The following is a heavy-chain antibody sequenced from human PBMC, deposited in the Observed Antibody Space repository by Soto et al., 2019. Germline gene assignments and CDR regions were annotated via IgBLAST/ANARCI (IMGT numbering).Heavy chain of an antibody. V-gene: IGHV3-66*01. CDR1: GFTVSSNY. J-gene: IGHJ4*02. CDR2: IYSGGST. CDR3: ARLTRIDDYDSSGYYIDY. Sequence: GGSLRLSCAASGFTVSSNYMSWVRQAPGKGLEWVSVIYSGGSTYYADSVKGRFTISRDNSKNTLYLQMNSLRAEDTAVYYCARLTRIDDYDSSGYYIDYWGQGTLVTVSS. D-gene: IGHD3-22*01.